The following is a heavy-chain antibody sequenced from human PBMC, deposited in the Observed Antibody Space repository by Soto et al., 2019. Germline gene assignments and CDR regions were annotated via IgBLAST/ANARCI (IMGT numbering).Heavy chain of an antibody. J-gene: IGHJ6*02. CDR2: IIPIFGTA. V-gene: IGHV1-69*06. CDR1: GGTFSSYA. CDR3: ASPPSLLYGMDV. Sequence: SVEVSCRASGGTFSSYAISWVRQAPGQGLEWMGGIIPIFGTANYAQKFQGRVTITADKSTSTTYMELSSLRSEDTAVYYCASPPSLLYGMDVWGQGTTVTVSS.